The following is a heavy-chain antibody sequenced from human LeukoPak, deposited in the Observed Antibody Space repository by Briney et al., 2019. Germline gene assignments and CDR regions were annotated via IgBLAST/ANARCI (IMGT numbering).Heavy chain of an antibody. D-gene: IGHD3-3*01. CDR1: GGSISSGDYY. V-gene: IGHV4-30-4*08. J-gene: IGHJ4*02. CDR2: IYYSGST. Sequence: PSGTLSLTCTVSGGSISSGDYYWSWIRQPPGKGLDWIGYIYYSGSTYYNPSLKSRVTISVDTSKNQFSLKLSSVTAADTAVYYCARGHYDFWSGYYTQLAGYYFDYWGQGTLVTVSS. CDR3: ARGHYDFWSGYYTQLAGYYFDY.